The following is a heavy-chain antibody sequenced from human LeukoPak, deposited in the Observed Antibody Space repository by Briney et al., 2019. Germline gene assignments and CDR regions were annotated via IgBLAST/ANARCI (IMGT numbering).Heavy chain of an antibody. J-gene: IGHJ4*02. CDR3: AGALAVAGPYFDY. CDR2: ISSSSSYI. V-gene: IGHV3-21*01. D-gene: IGHD6-19*01. CDR1: GFTFSSYS. Sequence: GGSLRLSCAASGFTFSSYSMNWVRQAPGKGLEWVSSISSSSSYIYYADSVKGRFTISRDNSKNTLYLQMNSLRAEDTAVYYCAGALAVAGPYFDYWGQGTLVTVSS.